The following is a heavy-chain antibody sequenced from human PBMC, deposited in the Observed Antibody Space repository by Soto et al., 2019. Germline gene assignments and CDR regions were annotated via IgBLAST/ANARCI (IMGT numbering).Heavy chain of an antibody. J-gene: IGHJ6*02. D-gene: IGHD4-17*01. CDR3: ARSTVHYYYYYYGMDV. V-gene: IGHV4-31*03. Sequence: SETLSLTCTVSGGSISSGGYYWSWIRQHPGKGLEWIGYIYYSGSTYYNPSLKSRVTISVDTSKNQFSLKLSSVTAADTAVYYCARSTVHYYYYYYGMDVWGQGTTVTVS. CDR2: IYYSGST. CDR1: GGSISSGGYY.